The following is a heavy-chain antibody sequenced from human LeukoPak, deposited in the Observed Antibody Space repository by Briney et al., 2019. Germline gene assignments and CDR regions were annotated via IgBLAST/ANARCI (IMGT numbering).Heavy chain of an antibody. CDR2: ISSTDAGT. J-gene: IGHJ4*02. Sequence: GGSLRLSCAASGFSLSSYAMSWVRQAPGKGLEWVSAISSTDAGTYHADSVRGRFTISRDNAKNSLYLQMNSLRAEDTAVYYCAREDASSWDYWGQGILVTVSS. CDR1: GFSLSSYA. CDR3: AREDASSWDY. V-gene: IGHV3-23*01. D-gene: IGHD6-13*01.